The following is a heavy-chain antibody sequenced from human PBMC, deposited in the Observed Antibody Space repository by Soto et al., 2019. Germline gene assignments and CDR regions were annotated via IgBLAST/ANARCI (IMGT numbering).Heavy chain of an antibody. Sequence: QITLKESGPTLVKPTQTLTLTCTFSGFSLSTSGVGVGWIRQPPGKALEWLALIYWDDDKRYSPSLRSRLTITKDTSKNQVDLTMTNMDPVDTATYYCAHKGYCSSTSCYDWYFDLWGRGTLVTVSS. D-gene: IGHD2-2*01. CDR2: IYWDDDK. CDR1: GFSLSTSGVG. V-gene: IGHV2-5*02. J-gene: IGHJ2*01. CDR3: AHKGYCSSTSCYDWYFDL.